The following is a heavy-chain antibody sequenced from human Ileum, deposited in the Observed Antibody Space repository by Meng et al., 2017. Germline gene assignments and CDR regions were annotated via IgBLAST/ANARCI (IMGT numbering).Heavy chain of an antibody. Sequence: GGGWGGAGRSLRCGFEASGFGFSGAWMSWVPQAPGKGLVGIGHIKRKANGGTTDYAAPVKDRFTISRDDSKNTVYLQMNSLKTEDTALYYCTEGRRFWGQGTMVTVSS. D-gene: IGHD3-16*02. V-gene: IGHV3-15*01. CDR3: TEGRRF. CDR2: IKRKANGGTT. CDR1: GFGFSGAW. J-gene: IGHJ3*01.